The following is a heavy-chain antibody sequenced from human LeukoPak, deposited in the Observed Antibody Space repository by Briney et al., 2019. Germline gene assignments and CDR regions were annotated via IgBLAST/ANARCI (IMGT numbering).Heavy chain of an antibody. CDR2: ISYSGST. Sequence: PSETLSLTCTVSGGSISSDSYYWGWIRQPPGKGLEWIGSISYSGSTYYNPSLRSRVTISVDTSKNQFSLKVNSVTAADTAVYYCARERRGGPIWFDPRGQGILVTVSS. CDR3: ARERRGGPIWFDP. CDR1: GGSISSDSYY. J-gene: IGHJ5*02. V-gene: IGHV4-39*07. D-gene: IGHD3-16*01.